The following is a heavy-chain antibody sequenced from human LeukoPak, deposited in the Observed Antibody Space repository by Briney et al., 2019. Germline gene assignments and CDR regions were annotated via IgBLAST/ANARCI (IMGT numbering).Heavy chain of an antibody. CDR2: IYTSGST. CDR3: AREVRDFWSGYIHYYYMDV. D-gene: IGHD3-3*01. J-gene: IGHJ6*03. Sequence: SETLSLTCTVSGGSISSGSYYWSWIRQPAGKGLEWIGRIYTSGSTNYNPSLKSRVTISVDTSKNQFSLKLSSVTAADTAVYYCAREVRDFWSGYIHYYYMDVWGKGTTVTVSS. CDR1: GGSISSGSYY. V-gene: IGHV4-61*02.